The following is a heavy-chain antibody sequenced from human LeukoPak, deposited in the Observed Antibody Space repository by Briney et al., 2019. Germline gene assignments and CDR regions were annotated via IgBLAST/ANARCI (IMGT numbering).Heavy chain of an antibody. V-gene: IGHV3-74*01. CDR3: ANANALDY. D-gene: IGHD4/OR15-4a*01. J-gene: IGHJ4*02. CDR2: INPDGSTT. Sequence: GESLRLSCAASGFTFSRYWIHWVRQAPGKGLEWVSRINPDGSTTTYADSVKGRFTISRDNAKNTVYLQMNSLRAEDTAVYYCANANALDYWGQGTLVTVSS. CDR1: GFTFSRYW.